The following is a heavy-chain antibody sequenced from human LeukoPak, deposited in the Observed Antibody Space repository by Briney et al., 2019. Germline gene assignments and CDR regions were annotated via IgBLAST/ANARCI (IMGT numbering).Heavy chain of an antibody. Sequence: GGSLRLSCSASGFTFSSYAMHWVRQAPGKGLEYVSAISSNGGSTYYADSVKGRFTISRDNSKNTLYLQMGSLRAEDTAVYYCVKPRDGYKSLFDYWGQGTLVTVSS. J-gene: IGHJ4*02. D-gene: IGHD5-24*01. V-gene: IGHV3-64D*09. CDR1: GFTFSSYA. CDR3: VKPRDGYKSLFDY. CDR2: ISSNGGST.